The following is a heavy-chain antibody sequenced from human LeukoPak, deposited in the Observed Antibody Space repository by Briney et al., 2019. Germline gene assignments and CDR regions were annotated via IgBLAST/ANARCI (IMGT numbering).Heavy chain of an antibody. CDR2: VTPSGGST. Sequence: ASVKVSCKASGYTFTSYYMHWVREAPGQGLECMGVVTPSGGSTTYAQKFQGRVTITRDTSTSTVYMELISLRSEDTAVYYCARGLYYFDYWGQGTLVTVSA. CDR1: GYTFTSYY. J-gene: IGHJ4*02. V-gene: IGHV1-46*01. CDR3: ARGLYYFDY.